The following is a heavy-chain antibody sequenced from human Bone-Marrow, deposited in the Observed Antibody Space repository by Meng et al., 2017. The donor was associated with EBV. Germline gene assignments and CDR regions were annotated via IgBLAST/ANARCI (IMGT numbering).Heavy chain of an antibody. Sequence: QVQLVESGXGVVQPXRFLRLYCADSGFTFSSYAMHWVRQAPGKGLEWVAVISYDGSNKYYADSVKGRFTISRDNSKNTLYLQMNSLRAEDTAVYYCARGYYDSSGIDYWDQGTLVTVSS. D-gene: IGHD3-22*01. J-gene: IGHJ4*02. CDR2: ISYDGSNK. CDR1: GFTFSSYA. CDR3: ARGYYDSSGIDY. V-gene: IGHV3-30-3*01.